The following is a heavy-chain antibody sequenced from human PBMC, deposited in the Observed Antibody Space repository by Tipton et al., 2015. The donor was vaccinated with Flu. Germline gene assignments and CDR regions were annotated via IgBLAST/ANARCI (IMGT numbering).Heavy chain of an antibody. CDR3: AREGPSDYGMDV. Sequence: CAASGFTFGSYGMHWVRQAPGKGLEWVAYLWYDGGNVHYGDSVKGRFTISRDNSKNTVYLQMTSLRVEDTAVYFCAREGPSDYGMDVWGQGTTVTVS. CDR2: LWYDGGNV. V-gene: IGHV3-33*01. CDR1: GFTFGSYG. J-gene: IGHJ6*02.